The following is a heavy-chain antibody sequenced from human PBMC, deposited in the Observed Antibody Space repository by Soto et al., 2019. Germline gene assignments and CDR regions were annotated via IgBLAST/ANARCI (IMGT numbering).Heavy chain of an antibody. CDR3: TRGGDAYKNGH. J-gene: IGHJ4*02. CDR1: GGSVSIGTYY. V-gene: IGHV4-61*01. Sequence: QVQLQESGPGLVKPSETLSLTCTVPGGSVSIGTYYWSWIRQPPGKGLEWIGFIHYSGSTNYNPSLKSRVPMSVDPSKNQFSLKLTSVNAADTAVYYCTRGGDAYKNGHWGQGTLVTVYS. D-gene: IGHD2-21*01. CDR2: IHYSGST.